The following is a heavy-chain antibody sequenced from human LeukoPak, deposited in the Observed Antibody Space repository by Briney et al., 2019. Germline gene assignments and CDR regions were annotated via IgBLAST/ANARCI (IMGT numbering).Heavy chain of an antibody. CDR1: TFSVSTNY. CDR3: APRGNGYRETYFLAH. CDR2: LYSSGYT. V-gene: IGHV3-66*01. D-gene: IGHD5-12*01. Sequence: GGSLRLSCAASTFSVSTNYMSWVRQAPGKGLEWISVLYSSGYTKYADSVRGRFSISRDNSENTLSLQMNSLRAEDTAVYYCAPRGNGYRETYFLAHWGRGTLVTVSP. J-gene: IGHJ4*02.